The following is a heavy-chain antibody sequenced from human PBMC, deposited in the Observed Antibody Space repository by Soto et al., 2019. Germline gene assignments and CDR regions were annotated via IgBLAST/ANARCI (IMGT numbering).Heavy chain of an antibody. J-gene: IGHJ6*02. CDR2: IIPIFGTA. V-gene: IGHV1-69*13. CDR3: ARAMTSSHYYYYYGMDV. Sequence: SVKVSCKASGGTFSSYAISWVRQAPGQGLEWMGGIIPIFGTANYAQKFQGRVTITADESTSTAYMELSSLRSEDTAVYYCARAMTSSHYYYYYGMDVWGQGTTVTVSS. D-gene: IGHD2-21*02. CDR1: GGTFSSYA.